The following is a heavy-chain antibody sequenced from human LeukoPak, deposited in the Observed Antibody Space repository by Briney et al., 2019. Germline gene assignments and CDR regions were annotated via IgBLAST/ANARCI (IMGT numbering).Heavy chain of an antibody. J-gene: IGHJ3*02. D-gene: IGHD2-2*01. CDR2: INHSGST. V-gene: IGHV4-34*01. CDR1: GGSFSGYY. Sequence: SETLSLTYAVYGGSFSGYYWSWIRQPPGKGLEWIGEINHSGSTNYNPSLKSRVTISVDTSKNQFSLKLSSVTAADTAVYYCARKDCSSTCCYSPFDIWGQGTMVTVSS. CDR3: ARKDCSSTCCYSPFDI.